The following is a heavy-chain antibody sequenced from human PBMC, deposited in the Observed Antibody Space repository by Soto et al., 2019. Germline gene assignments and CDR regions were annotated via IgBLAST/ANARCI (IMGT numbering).Heavy chain of an antibody. J-gene: IGHJ6*03. CDR3: AKDPNSSGWYGYYYYYYMDV. CDR1: AFTFSSYG. CDR2: ISYDGSNE. D-gene: IGHD6-19*01. V-gene: IGHV3-30*18. Sequence: QVQLVESGGGVVQPGRSQRLSCAASAFTFSSYGMHWVRQAPGKGLEWVAVISYDGSNEYYADSVKGRFTISRDNSKNPLYLQMNSLRGEDTAIYYCAKDPNSSGWYGYYYYYYMDVWGKGTTVTVSS.